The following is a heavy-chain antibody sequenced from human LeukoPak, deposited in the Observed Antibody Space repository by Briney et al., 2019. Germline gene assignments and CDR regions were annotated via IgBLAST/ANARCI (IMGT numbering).Heavy chain of an antibody. J-gene: IGHJ3*02. D-gene: IGHD2-15*01. CDR3: ARDGGPYAFDI. CDR1: GFTFSSYA. Sequence: GGSLRLSCVASGFTFSSYAMHWVRQAPGKGLEWVAVISYDGSNKYYADSVKGRFTISRDNSKNTLYLQMNSLRAEDTAVYYCARDGGPYAFDIWGQGTMVTVSS. V-gene: IGHV3-30-3*01. CDR2: ISYDGSNK.